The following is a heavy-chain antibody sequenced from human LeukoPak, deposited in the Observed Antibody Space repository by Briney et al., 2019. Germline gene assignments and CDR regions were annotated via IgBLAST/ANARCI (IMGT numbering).Heavy chain of an antibody. CDR2: IYYSGGT. J-gene: IGHJ4*02. D-gene: IGHD5-24*01. CDR1: GGSISSSSYY. Sequence: PSETVSLTCTVSGGSISSSSYYWGWIRQPPGEGLEWIGSIYYSGGTYYNPSLKSRVTISVDTSKNQFSLKLSSVTAADTAVYYCARENWRDGYVGSKWGQGTLVTVSS. V-gene: IGHV4-39*07. CDR3: ARENWRDGYVGSK.